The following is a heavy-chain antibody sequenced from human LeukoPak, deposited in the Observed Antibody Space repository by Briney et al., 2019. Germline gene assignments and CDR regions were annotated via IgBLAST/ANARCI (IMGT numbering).Heavy chain of an antibody. CDR3: ARDTYSNYRYYMDV. Sequence: GGSLRLSCAASGFTFSNCAMSWVRQAPGKGLEWVSGFTRNDETTSYADSVKGRFTISRDNAKNSLYLQMNSLRAEDTAVYYCARDTYSNYRYYMDVWGKGTTVTVSS. J-gene: IGHJ6*03. CDR1: GFTFSNCA. D-gene: IGHD4-11*01. V-gene: IGHV3-23*01. CDR2: FTRNDETT.